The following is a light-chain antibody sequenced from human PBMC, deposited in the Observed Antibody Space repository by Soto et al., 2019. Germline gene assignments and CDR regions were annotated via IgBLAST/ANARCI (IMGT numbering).Light chain of an antibody. J-gene: IGLJ3*02. CDR1: TSNIGSNT. CDR3: AAWDDSLNGVV. CDR2: SND. Sequence: QSVLTQPPSASGTPGQRVTISCPGSTSNIGSNTVNWYQQLPGSAPTLLMFSNDKRPSGVPDRFSGSKSGTSVSLAISGLQSEDEADYYCAAWDDSLNGVVFGGGTKLTVL. V-gene: IGLV1-44*01.